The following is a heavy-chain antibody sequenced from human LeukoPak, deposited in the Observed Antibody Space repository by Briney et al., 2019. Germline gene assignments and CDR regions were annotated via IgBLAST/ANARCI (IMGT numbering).Heavy chain of an antibody. V-gene: IGHV1-2*02. CDR2: INPNSGGT. CDR3: ARDKEYSYGYANFDY. Sequence: GASVKVSCKASGYTFTGYYMHWVRQAPGQGLEWMGWINPNSGGTNYAQKLQGRVTMTTDTSTSTAYMELRSLRSDDTAVYYCARDKEYSYGYANFDYWGQGTLVTVSS. J-gene: IGHJ4*02. CDR1: GYTFTGYY. D-gene: IGHD5-18*01.